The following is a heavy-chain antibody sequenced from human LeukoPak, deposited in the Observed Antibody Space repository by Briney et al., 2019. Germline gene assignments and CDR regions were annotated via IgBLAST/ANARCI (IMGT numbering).Heavy chain of an antibody. Sequence: SETLSLTCTVSGGSISSYYWSWIRQPAGKGLEWIGRIYTSGSTNYNPSLKSRVTMSVDTSKNQFSLKLSSVTDADTAVYYCASGRIVGASDAFDIWGQGTMVTVSS. CDR2: IYTSGST. CDR3: ASGRIVGASDAFDI. V-gene: IGHV4-4*07. D-gene: IGHD1-26*01. J-gene: IGHJ3*02. CDR1: GGSISSYY.